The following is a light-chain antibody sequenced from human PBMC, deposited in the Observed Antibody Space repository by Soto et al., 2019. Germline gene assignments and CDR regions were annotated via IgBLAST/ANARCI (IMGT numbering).Light chain of an antibody. CDR1: QSVSSN. V-gene: IGKV3-15*01. J-gene: IGKJ5*01. CDR3: QQYNKWPLIT. Sequence: EIVMTKSPATLSVSPGERATLSCRASQSVSSNLAWYQQKPGQAPRLLIHGASTRATGIPARFSGSGSGTEFTLTISSLQSEDFAVYYCQQYNKWPLITFGQGTRLEIK. CDR2: GAS.